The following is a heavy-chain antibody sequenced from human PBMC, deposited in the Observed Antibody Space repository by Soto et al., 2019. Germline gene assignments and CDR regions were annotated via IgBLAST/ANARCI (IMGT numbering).Heavy chain of an antibody. Sequence: XGSLRLCCAASGFTFSSYGMHWVRQAPGKGLGWVAVIWYDGSNKYYADSVKGRFTISRDNSKNTLYLQMNSLRAEDTAVYYCARDLAAAGSIDSWGQGTLVTVSS. CDR1: GFTFSSYG. J-gene: IGHJ4*02. CDR3: ARDLAAAGSIDS. D-gene: IGHD6-13*01. CDR2: IWYDGSNK. V-gene: IGHV3-33*01.